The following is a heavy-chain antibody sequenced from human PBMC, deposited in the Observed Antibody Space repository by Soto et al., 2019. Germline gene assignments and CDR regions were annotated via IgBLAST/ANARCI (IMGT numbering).Heavy chain of an antibody. V-gene: IGHV3-23*01. CDR2: IIGSGVST. Sequence: EVQLLESGGGLVQPGGSLRLSCAASGFTFSSYAMSWVRQAPGKGLEWVSAIIGSGVSTYYADSLKGPFTISRDNSKNALYLQRNSLRAEDTAVYYCAKEGAHGSGWANFDYWGQGTLVTVSS. CDR1: GFTFSSYA. CDR3: AKEGAHGSGWANFDY. J-gene: IGHJ4*02. D-gene: IGHD6-19*01.